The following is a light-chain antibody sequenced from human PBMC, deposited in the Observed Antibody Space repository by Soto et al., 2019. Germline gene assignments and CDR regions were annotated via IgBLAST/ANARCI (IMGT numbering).Light chain of an antibody. CDR2: DTS. Sequence: QAVVTQEPSLTVSPGGTVTPTCGSSTGAVTSGHYPYWFQQKPGQAPRTLIYDTSNKHSWTPARFSGSLLGGKAALTLSGAQPEDEAEFHRLPSSSGVRVRALGTGTWSPS. CDR1: TGAVTSGHY. V-gene: IGLV7-46*01. J-gene: IGLJ1*01. CDR3: LPSSSGVRVRA.